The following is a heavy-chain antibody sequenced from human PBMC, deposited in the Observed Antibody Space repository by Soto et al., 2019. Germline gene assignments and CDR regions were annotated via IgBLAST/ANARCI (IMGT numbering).Heavy chain of an antibody. Sequence: QLQLQESGPGLVKPSETLSLTCTVSGGSISSSSYYWGWIRQPPGKGLEWIGSIYYSGSTYYNPSLTSRVTISVDTSRNQFSLKLISVTAADTAVYYCARLIILTGYYADRDYWGQGTLVTVSS. V-gene: IGHV4-39*01. J-gene: IGHJ4*02. CDR1: GGSISSSSYY. D-gene: IGHD3-9*01. CDR2: IYYSGST. CDR3: ARLIILTGYYADRDY.